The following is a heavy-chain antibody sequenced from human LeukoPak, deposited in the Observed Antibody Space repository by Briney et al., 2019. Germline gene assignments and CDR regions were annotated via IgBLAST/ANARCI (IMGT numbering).Heavy chain of an antibody. CDR3: ARAGSWTINWFDP. Sequence: PSETLSLTCTVSGGSISSYSWSWIRQPPGKGLEWIGYIYYSGSTNYNPSLKSRVTISVDTSKNQFSLKLSSVSAADTAVYYCARAGSWTINWFDPWGQGTLVTVSS. V-gene: IGHV4-59*01. CDR1: GGSISSYS. D-gene: IGHD6-13*01. J-gene: IGHJ5*02. CDR2: IYYSGST.